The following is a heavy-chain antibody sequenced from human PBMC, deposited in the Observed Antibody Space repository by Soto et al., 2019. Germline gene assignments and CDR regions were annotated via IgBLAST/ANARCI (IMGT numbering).Heavy chain of an antibody. CDR3: ARRSTSPHSSHYLDD. J-gene: IGHJ6*03. CDR2: IYHSGSP. V-gene: IGHV4-59*08. CDR1: GGSISSFY. D-gene: IGHD6-6*01. Sequence: QVQLQESGPGLVKHSETLSLTCTVSGGSISSFYWSWSRQPPGQGLEWIGCIYHSGSPNYSPSLKSRVTISVDTSKKQFALKLSSVTAADTAIYYCARRSTSPHSSHYLDDWGKGTTVTVSS.